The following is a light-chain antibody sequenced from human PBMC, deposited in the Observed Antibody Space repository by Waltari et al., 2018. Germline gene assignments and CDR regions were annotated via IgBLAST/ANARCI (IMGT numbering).Light chain of an antibody. V-gene: IGKV1-5*03. CDR3: QQYNSYPIT. CDR1: QTIVGW. CDR2: QAS. Sequence: DIQMTQSPSTLSASVGDRVTITCRASQTIVGWLAWYQQKPGKAPKLLIYQASSVESGVPSRFSGSGSGTEFTLTISSLQPDDFATYYCQQYNSYPITFGQGTRLEIK. J-gene: IGKJ5*01.